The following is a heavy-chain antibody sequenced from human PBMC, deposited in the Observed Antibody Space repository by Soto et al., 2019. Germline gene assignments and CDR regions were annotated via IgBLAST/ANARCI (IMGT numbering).Heavy chain of an antibody. D-gene: IGHD2-2*01. Sequence: EVQLLESGGALVQPGGSLRLSCAASGFTFSNHAMNWVRQAPGKGLEWVSTISDSGSTYYADSVKGRFTISRDNSKNTLYLQRNRLRAADTAVYYCARDPGGHYCTSTSCFYFFDHWGQGTLVIVSS. CDR2: ISDSGST. J-gene: IGHJ4*02. V-gene: IGHV3-23*01. CDR3: ARDPGGHYCTSTSCFYFFDH. CDR1: GFTFSNHA.